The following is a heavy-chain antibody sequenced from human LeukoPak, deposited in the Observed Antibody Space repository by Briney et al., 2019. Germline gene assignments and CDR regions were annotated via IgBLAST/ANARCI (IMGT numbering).Heavy chain of an antibody. D-gene: IGHD1-26*01. CDR2: ISSSGGNI. Sequence: NPGGSLRLSCAASGFSFSSHYMNWVRQAPGKGLEWVSSISSSGGNIYSADSVKGRFTISRDNAKNSVYLHMNSLRAEDTAVYYCARTYNGSSHFDYWGQGTLVTVSS. V-gene: IGHV3-21*01. J-gene: IGHJ4*02. CDR3: ARTYNGSSHFDY. CDR1: GFSFSSHY.